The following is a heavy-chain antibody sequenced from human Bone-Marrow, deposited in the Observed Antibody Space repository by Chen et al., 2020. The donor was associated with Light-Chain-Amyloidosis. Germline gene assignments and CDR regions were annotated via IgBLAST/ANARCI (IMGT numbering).Heavy chain of an antibody. Sequence: EVQLVESGGGLVQPGGSLRLSCAASGFTFSSYWMSWVRQAPGKGLEWVANIKQDGSATYDVDAVTGRVTISRDNAKNSLYLKMNSLRAEDTAVYYWARVERGYYFDYWGQGTLVTVSS. CDR3: ARVERGYYFDY. CDR2: IKQDGSAT. V-gene: IGHV3-7*01. CDR1: GFTFSSYW. D-gene: IGHD3-16*01. J-gene: IGHJ4*02.